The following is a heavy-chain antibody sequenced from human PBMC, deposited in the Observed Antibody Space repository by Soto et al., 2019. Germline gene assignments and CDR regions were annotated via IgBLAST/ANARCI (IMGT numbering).Heavy chain of an antibody. V-gene: IGHV4-30-4*01. CDR2: IYYSGST. CDR3: AREKGDYYWYFDL. Sequence: QVQLQESGPGLVKPSQTLSLTCTVSGGSISSGDYYWSWIRQPPGKGLEWIGYIYYSGSTYYNPSLTSLVTIAVDTSKNQFSLKLSSVTAADTDVYYCAREKGDYYWYFDLWGRGTLVTVSS. D-gene: IGHD4-17*01. CDR1: GGSISSGDYY. J-gene: IGHJ2*01.